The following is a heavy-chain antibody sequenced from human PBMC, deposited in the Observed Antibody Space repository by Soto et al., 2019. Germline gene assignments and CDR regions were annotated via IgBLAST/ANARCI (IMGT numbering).Heavy chain of an antibody. CDR2: IYYSGST. J-gene: IGHJ4*02. V-gene: IGHV4-59*01. Sequence: PSGTPSLPCTVSGGSLSSYYWSLVPPPPGKGLEWIGYIYYSGSTNYNPSLKSRVTISVDTSKNQFSLKLSSVTAADTAVYYCARGESSSGKGVDYFDYWGQGTLVTVSS. D-gene: IGHD6-19*01. CDR1: GGSLSSYY. CDR3: ARGESSSGKGVDYFDY.